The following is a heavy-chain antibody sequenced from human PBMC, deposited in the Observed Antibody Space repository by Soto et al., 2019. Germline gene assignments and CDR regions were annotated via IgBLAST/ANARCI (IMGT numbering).Heavy chain of an antibody. Sequence: SETLSLTCTVSGASIPGIYYWSLIRQPAWKGLEWIGRFSLSGTTNYNPSLRSRVTMSADVSKNQFSLRLTSVTAADTALYYCARGMTPPGAPAWYYFDSWGQGTLVTVSS. D-gene: IGHD2-8*02. V-gene: IGHV4-4*07. CDR3: ARGMTPPGAPAWYYFDS. CDR1: GASIPGIYY. CDR2: FSLSGTT. J-gene: IGHJ4*02.